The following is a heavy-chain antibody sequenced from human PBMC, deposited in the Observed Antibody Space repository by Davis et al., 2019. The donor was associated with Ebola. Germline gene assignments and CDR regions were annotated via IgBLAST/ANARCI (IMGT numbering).Heavy chain of an antibody. CDR2: IWYDGSNK. D-gene: IGHD5-18*01. CDR3: ARVGTAMVIAYYFDY. V-gene: IGHV3-33*01. J-gene: IGHJ4*02. CDR1: GFTFSSYG. Sequence: GESLKISCAASGFTFSSYGMHWVRQAPGKGLEWVAVIWYDGSNKYYADSVKGRFTISRDNSKNTLYLQMNSLRAEDTAVYYCARVGTAMVIAYYFDYWGQGTLVTVSS.